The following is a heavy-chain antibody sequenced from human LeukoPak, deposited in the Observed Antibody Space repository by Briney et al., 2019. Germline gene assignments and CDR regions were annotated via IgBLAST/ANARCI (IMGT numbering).Heavy chain of an antibody. Sequence: GASVKVSCKASGYTFTSYDINWVRQATGQGLEWMGWMNPNSVNTGYAQKFQGRVTITRNTSISTAYMELSSLRSEDTAVYYCARAPRYCSSTSCYTDWFDPWAREPWSPSPQ. D-gene: IGHD2-2*02. CDR3: ARAPRYCSSTSCYTDWFDP. V-gene: IGHV1-8*03. J-gene: IGHJ5*02. CDR2: MNPNSVNT. CDR1: GYTFTSYD.